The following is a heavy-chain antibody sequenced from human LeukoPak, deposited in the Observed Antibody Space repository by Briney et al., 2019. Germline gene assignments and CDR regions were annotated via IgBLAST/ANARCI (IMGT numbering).Heavy chain of an antibody. Sequence: SETLSLTCTVSGGSISSSSYYWGWIRQPPGKGLEWIGSIYYSGSTYYNPSLKSRVTISVDTSKNQFSLKLSSVTAADTAVYYCARVGIAARPTPAFDIWGQGTMVTVPS. V-gene: IGHV4-39*07. J-gene: IGHJ3*02. D-gene: IGHD6-6*01. CDR1: GGSISSSSYY. CDR3: ARVGIAARPTPAFDI. CDR2: IYYSGST.